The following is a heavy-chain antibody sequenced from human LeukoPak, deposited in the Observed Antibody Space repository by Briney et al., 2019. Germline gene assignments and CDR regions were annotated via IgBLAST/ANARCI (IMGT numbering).Heavy chain of an antibody. CDR3: ARTTTRGGLRYNY. Sequence: SETLSLTCTVSGGSISSSSYYWGWIRQPPGKGLEWIGSIYYSGSTYYNPSLKSRVTISVDTSKNQFSLKLSSVTAADTAVYYCARTTTRGGLRYNYWGQGTLVTVSS. J-gene: IGHJ4*02. CDR1: GGSISSSSYY. D-gene: IGHD3-16*01. CDR2: IYYSGST. V-gene: IGHV4-39*07.